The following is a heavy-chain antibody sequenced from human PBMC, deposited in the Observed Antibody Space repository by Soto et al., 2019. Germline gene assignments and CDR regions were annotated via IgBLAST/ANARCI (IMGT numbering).Heavy chain of an antibody. J-gene: IGHJ4*02. V-gene: IGHV3-23*01. CDR3: AKPVYSSSSVGSPFDY. CDR2: ISGSGGST. D-gene: IGHD6-6*01. CDR1: GFTFSSYA. Sequence: HPGGSLRLSCAASGFTFSSYAMSWVRQAPGKGLEWVSAISGSGGSTYYADSVKGRFTISRDNSKNTLYLQMNSLRAEDTAVYYCAKPVYSSSSVGSPFDYWGQGTLVTVSS.